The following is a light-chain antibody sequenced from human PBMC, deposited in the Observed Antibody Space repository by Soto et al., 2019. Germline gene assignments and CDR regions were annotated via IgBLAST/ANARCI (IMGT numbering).Light chain of an antibody. CDR1: SSNIGSNT. CDR2: NNS. V-gene: IGLV1-44*01. Sequence: QSVLIQPPSASGTPGQRVTISCSGISSNIGSNTVNWYQQLPGTAPKLLIYNNSQRPSGVPDRSSGSKSGTSASLAISGLQSEDEADYYCAAWDDSPNGPVFGGGTKLTVL. J-gene: IGLJ2*01. CDR3: AAWDDSPNGPV.